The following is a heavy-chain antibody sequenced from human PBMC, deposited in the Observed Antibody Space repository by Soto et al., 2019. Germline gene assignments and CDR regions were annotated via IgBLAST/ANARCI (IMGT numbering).Heavy chain of an antibody. V-gene: IGHV3-74*01. CDR3: AREGGGDYYMDV. Sequence: PGGSLRLSCAASGFTFSSYWMHWVRQSPGEGLVWVSRITRDGSGTTYTDSVRGRFTVSRDNAKNTFYLHMNSLRAEDTAVYYCAREGGGDYYMDVWGKGTTVIVSS. D-gene: IGHD2-15*01. CDR2: ITRDGSGT. CDR1: GFTFSSYW. J-gene: IGHJ6*03.